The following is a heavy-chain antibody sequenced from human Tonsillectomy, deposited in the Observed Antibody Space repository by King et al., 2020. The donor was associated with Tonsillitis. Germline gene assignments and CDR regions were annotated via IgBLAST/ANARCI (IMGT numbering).Heavy chain of an antibody. Sequence: VQLVESGGGLVQPGGSLRLSCAASGFTFTSYAMGWVRQAPGKGLEWVSSISGGGGSTYYADSVKGRFTIPRDNSKNTLYLQMNSLRAEDTAVYYCAKDRAVVTPTFFDYWGQGTPVTVSS. CDR2: ISGGGGST. J-gene: IGHJ4*02. D-gene: IGHD4-23*01. CDR1: GFTFTSYA. CDR3: AKDRAVVTPTFFDY. V-gene: IGHV3-23*04.